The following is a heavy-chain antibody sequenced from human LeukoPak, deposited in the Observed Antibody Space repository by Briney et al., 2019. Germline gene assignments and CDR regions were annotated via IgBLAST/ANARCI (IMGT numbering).Heavy chain of an antibody. J-gene: IGHJ4*02. D-gene: IGHD3-22*01. CDR2: ISYDGSNK. V-gene: IGHV3-30*04. CDR3: AREGYYDSFDY. Sequence: PGGSLRLSCAVSGFTFSSYAMHWVRQAPGKGLEWVAVISYDGSNKYYADSVKGRFTISRDNSKNTLCLQMNGLRAEDTAVYYCAREGYYDSFDYWGQGTLVTVSS. CDR1: GFTFSSYA.